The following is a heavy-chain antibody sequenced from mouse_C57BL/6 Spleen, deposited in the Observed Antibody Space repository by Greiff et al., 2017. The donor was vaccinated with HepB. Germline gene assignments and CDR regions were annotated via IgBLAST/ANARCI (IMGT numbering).Heavy chain of an antibody. CDR1: GYTFTSYD. D-gene: IGHD1-1*01. Sequence: QVQLQQSGPELVKPGASVKLSCKASGYTFTSYDINWVKQRPGQGLEWIGWIYPRDGSTKYNEKFKGKATLTVDTSSSTAYMELHSLTSEDSAVYFCARRGSLYYYAFYWYFDVWGTGTTVTVSS. CDR3: ARRGSLYYYAFYWYFDV. V-gene: IGHV1-85*01. CDR2: IYPRDGST. J-gene: IGHJ1*03.